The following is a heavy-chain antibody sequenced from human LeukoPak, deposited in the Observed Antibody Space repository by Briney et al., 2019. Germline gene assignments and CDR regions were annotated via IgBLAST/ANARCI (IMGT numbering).Heavy chain of an antibody. CDR2: IKQDGSEK. D-gene: IGHD5-12*01. J-gene: IGHJ3*02. V-gene: IGHV3-7*01. Sequence: GGSLRLSCAASGFTFSSYWMSWVRQAPGKGLEWVANIKQDGSEKYYVDSVKGRFTISRDNAKNSLYLQMNSLRAEDTAVYYCAKRSYSGYGRDDAFDIWGQGTMVTVSS. CDR1: GFTFSSYW. CDR3: AKRSYSGYGRDDAFDI.